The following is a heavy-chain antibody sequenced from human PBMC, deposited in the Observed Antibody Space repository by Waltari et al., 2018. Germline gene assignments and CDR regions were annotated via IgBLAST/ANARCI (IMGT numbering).Heavy chain of an antibody. J-gene: IGHJ4*02. Sequence: VQLLESGGGLVQSGGSLRLSCAASGFTFRSYAMNWVRQAPGKGVEWVSVISGSGGSTDYADSVKGRFTISRDNSKNTLYLQRNNLRVEDTAVYYCASSLYGDYTQIWGRVFDYWGQGTLVTVSS. CDR2: ISGSGGST. V-gene: IGHV3-23*01. D-gene: IGHD4-17*01. CDR1: GFTFRSYA. CDR3: ASSLYGDYTQIWGRVFDY.